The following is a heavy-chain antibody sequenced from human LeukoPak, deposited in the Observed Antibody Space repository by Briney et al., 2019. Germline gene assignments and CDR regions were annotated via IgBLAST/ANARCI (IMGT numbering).Heavy chain of an antibody. CDR1: GYSFTSYW. CDR2: IYPGDSDT. Sequence: GESLKISCKGSGYSFTSYWIGWVRQMPRKGLERMGIIYPGDSDTRYSPSFQGQVTISADKSISTAYLQWSSLKASDTAMYYCARLHYYDSSGNDAFDIWGQGTMVTVSS. J-gene: IGHJ3*02. D-gene: IGHD3-22*01. V-gene: IGHV5-51*01. CDR3: ARLHYYDSSGNDAFDI.